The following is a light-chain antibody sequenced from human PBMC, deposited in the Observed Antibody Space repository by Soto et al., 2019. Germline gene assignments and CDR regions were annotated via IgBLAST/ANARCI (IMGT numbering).Light chain of an antibody. J-gene: IGKJ5*01. V-gene: IGKV3-11*01. CDR2: DAS. CDR1: QSISTK. CDR3: QQRSNWPIT. Sequence: IVMTQSPATLSVSPGGRATXXXMASQSISTKLAWYQQKPGQAPRLLIYDASNRATGIPARFSGSGSGTDFTLTISSLEPEDFAVYYCQQRSNWPITFGQGRRLEIK.